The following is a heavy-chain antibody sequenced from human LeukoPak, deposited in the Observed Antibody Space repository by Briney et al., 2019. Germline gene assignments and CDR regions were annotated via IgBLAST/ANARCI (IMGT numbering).Heavy chain of an antibody. CDR2: INHSGST. CDR1: GGSFSGYY. CDR3: ASLSSGYYSRFDY. J-gene: IGHJ4*02. V-gene: IGHV4-34*01. D-gene: IGHD3-22*01. Sequence: SETLSLTCAVYGGSFSGYYWSWIRQPPGKGLEWIGEINHSGSTNYNPSLRSRVTISVDTSKNQFSLKLNSVTAADAAVYYCASLSSGYYSRFDYWGQGTLVTVSS.